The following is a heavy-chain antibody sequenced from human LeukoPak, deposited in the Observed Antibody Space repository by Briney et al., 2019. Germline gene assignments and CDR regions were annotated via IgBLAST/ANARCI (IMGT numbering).Heavy chain of an antibody. CDR3: ARAPPIKVRGARSGDEQYYYYYMDV. CDR1: GYTFTSYG. D-gene: IGHD3-10*01. CDR2: ISAYNGNT. J-gene: IGHJ6*03. V-gene: IGHV1-18*01. Sequence: GASVKVSCKASGYTFTSYGISWVRQAPGQGLEWMGWISAYNGNTNYAQKLQGRVTMTRNTSISTAYMELSSLRSEDTAVYYCARAPPIKVRGARSGDEQYYYYYMDVWGKGTTVTISS.